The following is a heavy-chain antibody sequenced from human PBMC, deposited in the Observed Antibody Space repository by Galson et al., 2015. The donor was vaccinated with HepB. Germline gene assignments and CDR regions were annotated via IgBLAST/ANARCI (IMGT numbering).Heavy chain of an antibody. CDR1: GFTFSSYS. V-gene: IGHV3-21*01. D-gene: IGHD5-24*01. CDR3: ARDGRVHGDGYNYFDY. Sequence: SLRLSCAASGFTFSSYSMNWVRQAPGKGLEWVSSISSSSSYIYYADSVKGRFTISRDNAKNSLYLQMNSLRAEDTAVYYCARDGRVHGDGYNYFDYWGQGTLVTVSS. J-gene: IGHJ4*02. CDR2: ISSSSSYI.